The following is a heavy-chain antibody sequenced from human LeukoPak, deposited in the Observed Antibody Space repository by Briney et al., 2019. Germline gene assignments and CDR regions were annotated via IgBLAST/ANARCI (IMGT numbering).Heavy chain of an antibody. Sequence: ASVKVSCKASGGTFASYAISWVRQAPGRGLEWMAGIIPNFGTPNYAQRFQGRVTMTRDKSTSTAYMDRRSLRSEDTAVYYCAREHNWEGTKGDWGQGTMVIVSS. CDR3: AREHNWEGTKGD. CDR2: IIPNFGTP. D-gene: IGHD1-20*01. J-gene: IGHJ3*01. CDR1: GGTFASYA. V-gene: IGHV1-69*05.